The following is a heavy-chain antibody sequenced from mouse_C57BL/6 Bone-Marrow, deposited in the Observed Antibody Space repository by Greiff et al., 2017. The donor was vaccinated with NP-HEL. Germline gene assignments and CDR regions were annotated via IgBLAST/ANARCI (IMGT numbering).Heavy chain of an antibody. V-gene: IGHV1-54*01. J-gene: IGHJ2*01. CDR3: ARMGGPDY. CDR2: INPGSGGT. CDR1: GYAFTNYL. D-gene: IGHD1-1*02. Sequence: VKLQESGAELVRPGTSVKVSCKASGYAFTNYLIEWVKQRPGQGLEWIGVINPGSGGTNYNEKFKGKATLTADKSSSTAYMQLSSLTSEDSAVYFCARMGGPDYWGQGTTLTVSS.